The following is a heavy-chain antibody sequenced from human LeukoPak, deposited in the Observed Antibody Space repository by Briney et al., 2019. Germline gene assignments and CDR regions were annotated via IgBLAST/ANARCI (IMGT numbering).Heavy chain of an antibody. CDR1: NYSISNSLY. D-gene: IGHD4-17*01. J-gene: IGHJ6*03. V-gene: IGHV4-38-2*02. Sequence: PSETLSLTCSGSNYSISNSLYWGWLRQPTGKGLEWIGSIYRSGSTFYNPSLKSRVTISLDTSKNQFSLKLSSVTAADTAVYFCARGTYGYYMDVWGKGTTVTVSS. CDR2: IYRSGST. CDR3: ARGTYGYYMDV.